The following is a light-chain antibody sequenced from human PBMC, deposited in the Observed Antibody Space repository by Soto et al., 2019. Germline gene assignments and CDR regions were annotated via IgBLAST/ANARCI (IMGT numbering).Light chain of an antibody. Sequence: QSALTQPASVSGSPGQSITISCTGTSSDVGGYNYVSWYQQYPGKAPKLMIYEVSNRPSGVSNRFSGSKSGNTASLTISGLQAEDEADYYCSSYTSSSPDVFGTGTKVTVL. V-gene: IGLV2-14*01. CDR1: SSDVGGYNY. J-gene: IGLJ1*01. CDR3: SSYTSSSPDV. CDR2: EVS.